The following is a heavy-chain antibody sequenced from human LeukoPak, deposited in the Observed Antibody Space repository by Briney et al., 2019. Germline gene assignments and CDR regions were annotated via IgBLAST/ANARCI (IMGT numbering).Heavy chain of an antibody. CDR1: GFTFSRYW. J-gene: IGHJ3*02. CDR3: VLDLFSSFAFDI. CDR2: INSDGSST. V-gene: IGHV3-74*01. D-gene: IGHD3/OR15-3a*01. Sequence: GGSLRLSCAAPGFTFSRYWMHWVRQAPGKGLLWVSRINSDGSSTYYADSVKGRFTTSRDNAKNALHLQMNSLTAEDAAVYYCVLDLFSSFAFDIWGQGTMVTVSS.